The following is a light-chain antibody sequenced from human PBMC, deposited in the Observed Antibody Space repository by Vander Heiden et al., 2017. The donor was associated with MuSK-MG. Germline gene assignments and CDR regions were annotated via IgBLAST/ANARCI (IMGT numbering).Light chain of an antibody. J-gene: IGKJ3*01. CDR3: QQYDNLPPFT. CDR2: DAS. V-gene: IGKV1-33*01. Sequence: DIQMTQSPSSLSASVGDRVTITCQASQDISNYLNWYQQKPGKAPKLLIYDASNLETGVPSRFSGSGSGTDFTFTISSLQPEDIATYYCQQYDNLPPFTFGPGTKVXIK. CDR1: QDISNY.